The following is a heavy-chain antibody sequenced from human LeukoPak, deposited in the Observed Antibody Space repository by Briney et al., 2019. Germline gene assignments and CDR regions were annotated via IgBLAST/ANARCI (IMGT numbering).Heavy chain of an antibody. J-gene: IGHJ6*02. CDR1: GFTFSSYP. Sequence: QAGGSLRLSCAASGFTFSSYPMSWVREAPGHGQEWASAISGSGGSTYHADSVKGRFTISRDNSKNTLYLQMNSLRAEDTAVYYCAKFGSGWYYYYGMDVWGQGTTVTVSS. V-gene: IGHV3-23*01. CDR3: AKFGSGWYYYYGMDV. CDR2: ISGSGGST. D-gene: IGHD6-19*01.